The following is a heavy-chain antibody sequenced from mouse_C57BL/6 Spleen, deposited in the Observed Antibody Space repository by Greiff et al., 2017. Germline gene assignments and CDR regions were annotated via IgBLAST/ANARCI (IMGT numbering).Heavy chain of an antibody. J-gene: IGHJ2*01. CDR2: ISYDGSN. V-gene: IGHV3-6*01. Sequence: EVQRVESGPGLVKPSQSLSLTCSVTGYSITSGYYWNWIRQFPGNKLEWMGYISYDGSNNYNPSLKNRISITRDTSKNQFFLKLNSVTTEDTATYYCARDGYDWYFDYWGQGTTLTVSS. CDR1: GYSITSGYY. D-gene: IGHD2-2*01. CDR3: ARDGYDWYFDY.